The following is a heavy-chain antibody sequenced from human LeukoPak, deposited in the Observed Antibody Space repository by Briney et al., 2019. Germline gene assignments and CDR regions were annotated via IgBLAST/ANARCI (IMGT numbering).Heavy chain of an antibody. CDR3: TRGNGGNSPFDY. CDR2: INTDGSST. Sequence: PGGSLRLSCAASGFTSSNSWMHWVRHTPGKGLVWVSRINTDGSSTSYADSVKGRFTISRDNAENTLYLQMNSLRAEDTAVYYCTRGNGGNSPFDYWGQGTLVTVSS. CDR1: GFTSSNSW. J-gene: IGHJ4*02. V-gene: IGHV3-74*01. D-gene: IGHD4-23*01.